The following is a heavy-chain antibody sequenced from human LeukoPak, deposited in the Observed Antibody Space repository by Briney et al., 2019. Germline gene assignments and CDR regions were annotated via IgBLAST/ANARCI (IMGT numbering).Heavy chain of an antibody. CDR3: ARDDYGVSRWFDP. CDR2: ISAYNGNT. V-gene: IGHV1-18*01. Sequence: PPASVEVSCKASGYTFTSYGISWVRQAPGQGLEWMGWISAYNGNTNYAQKLQGRVTMTTDTSTSTAYMELRSLRSDDTAVYYCARDDYGVSRWFDPWGQGTLVTVSS. CDR1: GYTFTSYG. D-gene: IGHD4-17*01. J-gene: IGHJ5*02.